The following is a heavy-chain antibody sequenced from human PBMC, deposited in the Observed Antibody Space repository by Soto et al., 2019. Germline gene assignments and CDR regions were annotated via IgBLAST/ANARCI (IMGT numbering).Heavy chain of an antibody. D-gene: IGHD3-9*01. V-gene: IGHV2-70*11. CDR1: GFSLSTSGMC. CDR2: IDWDDDK. CDR3: ARIRSVLRYFDLLPHGGKDYYDYYMDV. Sequence: SGPTLVNPTQTLTLTCTFSGFSLSTSGMCVSWIRQPPGKALEWLARIDWDDDKYYSTSLKTRLTISKDTSKNQVVLTMTNMDPVDTATYYCARIRSVLRYFDLLPHGGKDYYDYYMDVWGKGTTVTVSS. J-gene: IGHJ6*03.